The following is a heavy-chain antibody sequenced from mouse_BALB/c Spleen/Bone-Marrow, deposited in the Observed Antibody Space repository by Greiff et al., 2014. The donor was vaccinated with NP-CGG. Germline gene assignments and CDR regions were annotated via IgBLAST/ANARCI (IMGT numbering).Heavy chain of an antibody. J-gene: IGHJ1*01. V-gene: IGHV1-26*01. D-gene: IGHD1-1*01. CDR3: ARGDYGSSYRYFDV. CDR2: VNPNNGGT. Sequence: VQLQQSGPDLVKPGASVKISCKASGYSFTGYYMHWVKQSHGKSLEWIGRVNPNNGGTSYNQKFKGKAILTVDKSSSTAYMEXXXXXXXXSAVYYCARGDYGSSYRYFDVWGAGTTVTVSS. CDR1: GYSFTGYY.